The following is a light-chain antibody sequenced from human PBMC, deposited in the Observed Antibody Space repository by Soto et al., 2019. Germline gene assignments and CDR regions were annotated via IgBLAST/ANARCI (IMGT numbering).Light chain of an antibody. J-gene: IGKJ1*01. Sequence: MQLTQSPYSLSASLGDRVSITCRASQGISSNLAWYQQKPGKAPKLLIYTASNLESGVPERFSGSGSGTDFTLTISRLQPEDFATYSCQQLNSYPWTFGQGTKVDI. CDR1: QGISSN. CDR3: QQLNSYPWT. V-gene: IGKV1-9*01. CDR2: TAS.